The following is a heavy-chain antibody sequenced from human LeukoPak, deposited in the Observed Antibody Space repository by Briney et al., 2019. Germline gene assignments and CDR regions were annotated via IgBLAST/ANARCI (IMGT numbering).Heavy chain of an antibody. J-gene: IGHJ4*02. Sequence: GGSLRLSCAASGFTFSSYAMHWVRQAPGKGLEWVAVISYDGSNKYYADSVKGRFTISRDNAKSTLYLQMNSLRAEDTALYYCARDIVIGSGTYLDWGQGTLVTVSS. D-gene: IGHD3-10*01. CDR1: GFTFSSYA. CDR3: ARDIVIGSGTYLD. V-gene: IGHV3-30*04. CDR2: ISYDGSNK.